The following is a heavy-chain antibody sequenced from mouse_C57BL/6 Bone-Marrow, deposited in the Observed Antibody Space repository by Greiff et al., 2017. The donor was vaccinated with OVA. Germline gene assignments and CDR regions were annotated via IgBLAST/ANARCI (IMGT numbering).Heavy chain of an antibody. V-gene: IGHV1-81*01. Sequence: QVQLQQSGAELARPGASVKLSCKASGYTFTSYGISWVKQRTGQGLEWIGEIYPRSGNTYYNEKFKGKATLTADKSSSTAYMELRSLTSEDSAVYFCARRNFGSSYDWYFDVWGTGTTVTVSS. CDR1: GYTFTSYG. CDR3: ARRNFGSSYDWYFDV. CDR2: IYPRSGNT. J-gene: IGHJ1*03. D-gene: IGHD1-1*01.